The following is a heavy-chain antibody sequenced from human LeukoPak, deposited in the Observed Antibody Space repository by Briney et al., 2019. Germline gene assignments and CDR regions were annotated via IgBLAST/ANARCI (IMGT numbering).Heavy chain of an antibody. Sequence: SVKVSCKASGGTFSSYAISWVRQAPGQGLEWMGRIIPILGIANYAQKFQGRVTITADKSTSTAYMELSSLRSGDTAVYYCARGAGIAAAGAYFDYWGQGTLVTASS. D-gene: IGHD6-13*01. V-gene: IGHV1-69*04. CDR2: IIPILGIA. CDR1: GGTFSSYA. J-gene: IGHJ4*02. CDR3: ARGAGIAAAGAYFDY.